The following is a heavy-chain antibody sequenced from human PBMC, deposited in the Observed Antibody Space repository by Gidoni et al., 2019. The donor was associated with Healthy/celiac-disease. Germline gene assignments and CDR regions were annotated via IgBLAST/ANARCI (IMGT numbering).Heavy chain of an antibody. V-gene: IGHV3-21*01. J-gene: IGHJ4*02. CDR1: GFTFSSYS. D-gene: IGHD3-22*01. Sequence: EVQLVESGGGLVKPGGSLRLSCAASGFTFSSYSMNWVRQAPGKGLEWVSSISSSSSYIYYADSVKGRFTISRDNAKNSLYLQMNSLRAEDTAVYYCARDRLDYYDSSGYYCFDYWGQGTLVTVSS. CDR2: ISSSSSYI. CDR3: ARDRLDYYDSSGYYCFDY.